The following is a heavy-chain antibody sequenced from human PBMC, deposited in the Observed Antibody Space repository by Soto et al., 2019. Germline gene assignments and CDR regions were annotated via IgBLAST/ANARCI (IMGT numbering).Heavy chain of an antibody. CDR2: INPNSGGT. Sequence: ASVKVSCTASGYTFTGYYMHWVRQAPGQGLEWMGWINPNSGGTNYAQKFQGWVTMTRDTSISTAYMELSRLRSDDTAVYYCARDGNRYYDFWSGYRVDAFDIWGQGTMVTVSS. CDR1: GYTFTGYY. J-gene: IGHJ3*02. D-gene: IGHD3-3*01. V-gene: IGHV1-2*04. CDR3: ARDGNRYYDFWSGYRVDAFDI.